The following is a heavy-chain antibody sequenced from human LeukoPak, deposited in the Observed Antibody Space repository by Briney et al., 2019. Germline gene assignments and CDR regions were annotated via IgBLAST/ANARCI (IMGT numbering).Heavy chain of an antibody. CDR1: GGSISSSNW. J-gene: IGHJ4*02. D-gene: IGHD3-22*01. Sequence: SETLSLTCAVSGGSISSSNWWSWVRQPPGKGLEWIGEIYHSGSTNYNPSLKSRVTISVDTSKNQFSLKLSSVTAADTAVYYCARGHSSGYYVVYWGQGTLVTVSS. CDR3: ARGHSSGYYVVY. CDR2: IYHSGST. V-gene: IGHV4-4*02.